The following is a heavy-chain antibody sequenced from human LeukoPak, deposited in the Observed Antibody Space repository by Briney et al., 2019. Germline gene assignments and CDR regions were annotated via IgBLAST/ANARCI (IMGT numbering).Heavy chain of an antibody. CDR3: ARAVGAKLFDY. D-gene: IGHD1-26*01. Sequence: SETLSLTCSVSGDSISSRYNYWAWLRQTPGRGLEWIGSFFFHGNTYYNPSSKSRVTISVDTSKNQFSLKLSSVTAADTAVYYCARAVGAKLFDYWGRGTLVTVSS. V-gene: IGHV4-39*07. J-gene: IGHJ4*02. CDR2: FFFHGNT. CDR1: GDSISSRYNY.